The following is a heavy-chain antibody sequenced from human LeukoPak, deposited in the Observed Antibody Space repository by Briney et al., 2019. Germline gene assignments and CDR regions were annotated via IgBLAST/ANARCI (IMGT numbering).Heavy chain of an antibody. CDR2: IYYSGST. D-gene: IGHD5-24*01. CDR3: ASGRDGYNPTDAFDI. J-gene: IGHJ3*02. V-gene: IGHV4-39*07. Sequence: SETLSLTCTVSGGSISSSSYYWGWIRQPPGKGLEWIGSIYYSGSTNYNPSLKSRVTISVDTSKNQFSLKLSSVTAADTAVYYCASGRDGYNPTDAFDIWGQGTMVTVSS. CDR1: GGSISSSSYY.